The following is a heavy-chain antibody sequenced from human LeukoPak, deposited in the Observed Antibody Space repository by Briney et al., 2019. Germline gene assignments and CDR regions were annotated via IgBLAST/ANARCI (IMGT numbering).Heavy chain of an antibody. Sequence: SQPLSLTCVISGDSVSSNSVAWHWITQSPSRGLEWLGRAFYRSKWHTDYAVSVRSRITINTDTAKNQCSLQLNSATPEATAVYYCARWDHDRAHLDYWGQGVLVTVSS. D-gene: IGHD1-1*01. CDR1: GDSVSSNSVA. CDR2: AFYRSKWHT. CDR3: ARWDHDRAHLDY. J-gene: IGHJ4*02. V-gene: IGHV6-1*01.